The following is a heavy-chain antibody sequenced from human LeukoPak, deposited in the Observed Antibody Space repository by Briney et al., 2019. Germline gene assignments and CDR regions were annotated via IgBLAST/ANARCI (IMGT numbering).Heavy chain of an antibody. V-gene: IGHV1-2*02. CDR2: INTNSGGT. D-gene: IGHD3-3*01. CDR3: AILAIFGHDCFDP. CDR1: GYTFTGYY. Sequence: ASVKVSCKASGYTFTGYYMHWVRQAPGQGLEWMGWINTNSGGTNYAQKFQGRVTITRDTSISTAYMELSRLRSDDTAVYYCAILAIFGHDCFDPWGQGTLVTVSS. J-gene: IGHJ5*02.